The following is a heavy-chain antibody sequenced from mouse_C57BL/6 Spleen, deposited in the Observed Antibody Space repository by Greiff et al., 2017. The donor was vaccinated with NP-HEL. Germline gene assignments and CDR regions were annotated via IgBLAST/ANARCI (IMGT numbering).Heavy chain of an antibody. D-gene: IGHD1-1*01. J-gene: IGHJ3*01. V-gene: IGHV1-15*01. CDR1: GYTFTDYE. Sequence: QVQLKQSGAELVRPGASVTLSCKASGYTFTDYEMHWVKQTPVHGLEWIGAIDPETGGTAYNQKFKGKAILTADKSSSTAYMELRSLTSEDSAVYYCTRDLYGSSPAWFAYWGQGTLVTVSA. CDR2: IDPETGGT. CDR3: TRDLYGSSPAWFAY.